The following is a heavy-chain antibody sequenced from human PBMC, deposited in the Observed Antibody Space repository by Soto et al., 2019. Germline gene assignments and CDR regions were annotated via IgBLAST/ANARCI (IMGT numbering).Heavy chain of an antibody. V-gene: IGHV3-9*01. J-gene: IGHJ5*02. D-gene: IGHD1-26*01. CDR1: GFTFDDYA. CDR2: ISWNSGSI. Sequence: GGSLRLSCAASGFTFDDYAMRWVRQAPGKGLEWVSGISWNSGSIGYADSVKGRFTISRDNAKNSLYLQMNSLRAEDTALYYCAKEIVGAPGWFDPWGQGTLVTVSS. CDR3: AKEIVGAPGWFDP.